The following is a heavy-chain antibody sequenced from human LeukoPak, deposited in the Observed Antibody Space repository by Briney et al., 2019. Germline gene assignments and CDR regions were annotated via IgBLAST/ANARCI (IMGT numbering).Heavy chain of an antibody. D-gene: IGHD6-13*01. Sequence: ASVKVSCKASGYTFTGYYMHWVRQAPGQGLEWMGWISAYNGNTNYAQKLQGRVTMTTDTSTSTAYMELRSLRSDDTAVYYCARDVSSSWPKEDYWGQGTLVTVSS. CDR3: ARDVSSSWPKEDY. V-gene: IGHV1-18*04. CDR2: ISAYNGNT. J-gene: IGHJ4*02. CDR1: GYTFTGYY.